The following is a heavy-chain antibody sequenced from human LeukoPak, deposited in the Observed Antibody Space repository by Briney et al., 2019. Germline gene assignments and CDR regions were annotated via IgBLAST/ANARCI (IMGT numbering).Heavy chain of an antibody. J-gene: IGHJ3*02. V-gene: IGHV4-34*01. D-gene: IGHD3-22*01. CDR3: ARQGVNSGYHVGAFDI. CDR1: GGSFSGYY. Sequence: PSETLSLTCAVYGGSFSGYYWSWIRQPPGKGLEWIGEINHSGSTNYNPSLRSRVTISVDTSKNQFSLKLSSVTAADTAVYYCARQGVNSGYHVGAFDIWGQGTMVTVSS. CDR2: INHSGST.